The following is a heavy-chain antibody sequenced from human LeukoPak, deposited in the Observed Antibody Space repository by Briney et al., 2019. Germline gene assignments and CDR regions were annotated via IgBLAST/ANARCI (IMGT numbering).Heavy chain of an antibody. V-gene: IGHV1-69*01. CDR1: GGTFSSYA. CDR2: IIPIFGTA. D-gene: IGHD3-9*01. J-gene: IGHJ4*02. Sequence: SVKVSCKASGGTFSSYAISWVRQAPGQGLEWMGGIIPIFGTANYAQKFQGRVTITAEESTSTAYMELSSLRSEDTAVYYCERAGHYDILTGYWTYFDYWGQGTLVTVSS. CDR3: ERAGHYDILTGYWTYFDY.